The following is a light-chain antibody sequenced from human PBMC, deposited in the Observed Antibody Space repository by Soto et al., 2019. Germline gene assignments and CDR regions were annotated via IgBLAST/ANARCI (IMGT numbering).Light chain of an antibody. V-gene: IGKV3-11*01. CDR1: QTVSTY. J-gene: IGKJ4*01. CDR2: GAS. CDR3: QQRYNSLT. Sequence: IVLTQSQATLSLSPGERATLSCRARQTVSTYLSWYQHKPGQAPRLLIYGASNRATGIPARFSGSGSGTDFTLTSSSLEPEDSAVYYCQQRYNSLTFGGGTRVEIK.